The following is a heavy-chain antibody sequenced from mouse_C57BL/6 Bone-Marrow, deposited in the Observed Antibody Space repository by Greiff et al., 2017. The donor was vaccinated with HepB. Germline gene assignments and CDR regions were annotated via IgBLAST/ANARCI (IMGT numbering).Heavy chain of an antibody. J-gene: IGHJ1*03. Sequence: EVMLVESGPELVKPGASVKISCKASGYSFTGYYMNWVKQSPEKSLEWIGEINPSTGGTTYNQKFKAKATLTVDKSSSTAYMQLKSLTSEDSAVYYCARDLRLYWYFDVWGTGTTVTVSS. V-gene: IGHV1-42*01. CDR3: ARDLRLYWYFDV. D-gene: IGHD2-4*01. CDR2: INPSTGGT. CDR1: GYSFTGYY.